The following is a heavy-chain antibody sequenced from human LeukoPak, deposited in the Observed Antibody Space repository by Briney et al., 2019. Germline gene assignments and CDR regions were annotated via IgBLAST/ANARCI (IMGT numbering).Heavy chain of an antibody. CDR2: MNPNSGNT. CDR1: GYTFTNYY. J-gene: IGHJ5*02. Sequence: ASVKVSCKTSGYTFTNYYMHWVRQATGQGLEWMGWMNPNSGNTGYAQKFQGRVTMTRNTSISTAYMELSSLRSEDTAVYYCARERGGIAAAGYNWFDPWGQGTLVTVSS. D-gene: IGHD6-13*01. CDR3: ARERGGIAAAGYNWFDP. V-gene: IGHV1-8*02.